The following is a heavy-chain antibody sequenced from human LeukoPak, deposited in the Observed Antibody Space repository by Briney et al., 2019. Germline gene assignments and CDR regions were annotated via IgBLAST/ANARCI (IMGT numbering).Heavy chain of an antibody. CDR3: AKDPWDCSGRSCPMYYYYMDV. J-gene: IGHJ6*03. D-gene: IGHD2-15*01. V-gene: IGHV3-30*02. CDR1: GFTFSSYG. Sequence: PGGSLTLSCAASGFTFSSYGMHWFRQAPGKGLEWVAFIRYDGSEKYYANSVEGRCTISRDHSKNAVYLQMNSLRAEDTAVYYCAKDPWDCSGRSCPMYYYYMDVWGKGTTVTVSS. CDR2: IRYDGSEK.